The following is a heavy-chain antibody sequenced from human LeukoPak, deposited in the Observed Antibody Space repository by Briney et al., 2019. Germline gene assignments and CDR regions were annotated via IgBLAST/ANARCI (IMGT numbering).Heavy chain of an antibody. V-gene: IGHV1-3*01. CDR1: GYTFTSYA. J-gene: IGHJ3*02. D-gene: IGHD6-19*01. CDR3: ARDDLIAVAGNAFDI. CDR2: INAGNGNT. Sequence: ASVKVSCKASGYTFTSYAMHWVRQAPGQRLEWMGWINAGNGNTKYSQKFQGRVTITRDTSASTAYMELSSLRSEDTAVYYCARDDLIAVAGNAFDIWGQGTMVTVSS.